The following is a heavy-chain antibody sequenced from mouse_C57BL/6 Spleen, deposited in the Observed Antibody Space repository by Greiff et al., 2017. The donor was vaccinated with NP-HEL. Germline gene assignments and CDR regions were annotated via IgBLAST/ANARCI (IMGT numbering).Heavy chain of an antibody. CDR2: IDPSGSYT. CDR1: GYTFTSYW. D-gene: IGHD1-1*01. CDR3: ARSLYYGSSAWFAY. Sequence: QVQLQQPGAELVMPGASVKLSCKASGYTFTSYWMHWVKQRPGQGLEWIGEIDPSGSYTNYNQKFKGKSTLTVDKSSSTAYMQLSSLTSEDSAVYYCARSLYYGSSAWFAYWGQGTLVTVSA. V-gene: IGHV1-69*01. J-gene: IGHJ3*01.